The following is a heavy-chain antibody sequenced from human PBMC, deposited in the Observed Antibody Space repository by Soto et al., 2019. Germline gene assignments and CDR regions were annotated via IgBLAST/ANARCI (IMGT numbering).Heavy chain of an antibody. CDR3: ASRRYSSSLYYYYYYGMDV. CDR2: IIPIFGTA. D-gene: IGHD6-6*01. CDR1: GGTISSYA. Sequence: SVKVACKTSGGTISSYAISWVRQDTGQGLEWMGGIIPIFGTANYAQKFQGRVTITADESTSTAYMELSSLRSEDTAVYYCASRRYSSSLYYYYYYGMDVWGQGTTVTVSS. J-gene: IGHJ6*02. V-gene: IGHV1-69*13.